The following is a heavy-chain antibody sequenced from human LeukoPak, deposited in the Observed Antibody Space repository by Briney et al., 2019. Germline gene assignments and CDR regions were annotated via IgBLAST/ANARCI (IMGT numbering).Heavy chain of an antibody. V-gene: IGHV1-2*02. D-gene: IGHD3-9*01. CDR3: ARDILTGYYSKYYFDY. J-gene: IGHJ4*02. CDR1: GYFFPGYC. CDR2: INPTSGGT. Sequence: ASVKVSCKASGYFFPGYCIHWVRQAPGQGLEWMGWINPTSGGTNYAQKFQGRVTTTRDTSISTAYMELSRLRSDDTAMYYCARDILTGYYSKYYFDYWGQGTLVTVSS.